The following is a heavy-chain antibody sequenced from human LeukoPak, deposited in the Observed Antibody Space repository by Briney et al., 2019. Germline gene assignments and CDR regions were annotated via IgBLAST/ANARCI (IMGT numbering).Heavy chain of an antibody. CDR3: ARGPDYDFWSGYLGFDY. Sequence: GGSLRLSCAASGFTFSSYGMHWVRQAPGKGLEWVAFIRYDGSNKYYADSVKGRFTISRDNSKNTLYLQMNSLRAEDTAVYYCARGPDYDFWSGYLGFDYWGQGTLVTVSS. CDR1: GFTFSSYG. CDR2: IRYDGSNK. V-gene: IGHV3-30*02. J-gene: IGHJ4*02. D-gene: IGHD3-3*01.